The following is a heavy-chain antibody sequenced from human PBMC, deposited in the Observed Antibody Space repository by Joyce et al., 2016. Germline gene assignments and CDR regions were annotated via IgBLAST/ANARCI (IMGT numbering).Heavy chain of an antibody. CDR3: STNTVLGDAFDI. CDR1: GFTFSNTC. J-gene: IGHJ3*02. D-gene: IGHD4-17*01. CDR2: IKSKTDGGTT. V-gene: IGHV3-15*01. Sequence: VLLVESGGGLVKPGGSLRLSCAASGFTFSNTCMTWVRQAPGKGLEWVGRIKSKTDGGTTDYAAPVKGRFTFSRDDSKKTLYLQMHGLKTEDTAVYYCSTNTVLGDAFDIWGQGTMVSVSS.